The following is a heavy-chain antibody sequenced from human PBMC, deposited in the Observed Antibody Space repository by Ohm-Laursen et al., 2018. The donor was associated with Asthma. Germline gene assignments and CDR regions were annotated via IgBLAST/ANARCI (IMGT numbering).Heavy chain of an antibody. J-gene: IGHJ4*02. Sequence: SETLSLTWSVSGASITRNFWGWIRQSPGKGLEWIGSMYYIGSPKYNPSLESRVTISIDTSTNQFSLKLSSVTAADTAVYYCARGHGYNLYWGQGTLVTVSS. CDR3: ARGHGYNLY. CDR1: GASITRNF. CDR2: MYYIGSP. V-gene: IGHV4-59*01. D-gene: IGHD5-24*01.